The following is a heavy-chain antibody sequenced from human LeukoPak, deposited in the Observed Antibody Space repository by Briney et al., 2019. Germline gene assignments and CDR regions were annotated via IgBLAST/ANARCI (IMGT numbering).Heavy chain of an antibody. Sequence: SETLSLTCTVSSDSIGTYFWHWIRQSPGKGLEWMGYIYDSGTTAYNPSLKRRVTMSVDRSTNQFSLKLSSVTAADTAVYYCARVTHGSSPEGFDYWGQGTLVTVSS. CDR1: SDSIGTYF. CDR2: IYDSGTT. V-gene: IGHV4-59*12. CDR3: ARVTHGSSPEGFDY. J-gene: IGHJ4*02. D-gene: IGHD6-13*01.